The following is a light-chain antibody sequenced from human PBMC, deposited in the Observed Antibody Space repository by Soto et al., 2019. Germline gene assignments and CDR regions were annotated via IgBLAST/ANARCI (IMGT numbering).Light chain of an antibody. Sequence: DIQMTQSPSSLSASVGDRVTITCQASQDITKYLSWFQQKPGKVPKLLIYDASELETGVPSRFSGSGSGTDFTFTISRVQPEDIATYYCQHYDNLPYTFGQGTKLEMK. CDR2: DAS. CDR1: QDITKY. V-gene: IGKV1-33*01. J-gene: IGKJ2*01. CDR3: QHYDNLPYT.